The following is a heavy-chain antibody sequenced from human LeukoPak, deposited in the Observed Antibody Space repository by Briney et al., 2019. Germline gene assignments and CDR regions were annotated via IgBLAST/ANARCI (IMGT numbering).Heavy chain of an antibody. J-gene: IGHJ4*02. D-gene: IGHD5-12*01. V-gene: IGHV3-23*01. Sequence: GGSLRLSCAASGFTVSSYGMTWVRLAPGKGLEWVSAFSATDGSAQYAESVKGRFTISRDNAKNTLYLQMNSLRVEDTAVYYCAREGRVSGYDFDCWGQGTLVTVSS. CDR3: AREGRVSGYDFDC. CDR2: FSATDGSA. CDR1: GFTVSSYG.